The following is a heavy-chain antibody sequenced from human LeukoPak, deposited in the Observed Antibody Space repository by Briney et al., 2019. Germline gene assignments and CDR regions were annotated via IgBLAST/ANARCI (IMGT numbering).Heavy chain of an antibody. CDR3: AKITPGYGDAFDI. V-gene: IGHV3-23*01. CDR1: GFTFSSYA. CDR2: ISISGTGT. J-gene: IGHJ3*02. D-gene: IGHD5-12*01. Sequence: PGGSLRLSCAASGFTFSSYAMSWVRQAPGKGLEWVSGISISGTGTYYADSVKGRFTISRDNSKNTLFLQMNSLRAEDTAVYYCAKITPGYGDAFDIWGQGTMVTVSS.